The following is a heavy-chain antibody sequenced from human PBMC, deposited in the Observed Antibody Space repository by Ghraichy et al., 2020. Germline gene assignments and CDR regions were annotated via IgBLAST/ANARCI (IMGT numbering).Heavy chain of an antibody. J-gene: IGHJ3*02. Sequence: GGSLRLSCAASGFTFSSYSMNWVRQAPGKGLEWVSSISSSSSYIYYADSVKGRFTISRDNAKNSLYLQMNSLRAEDTAVYYCARDMQSTSIAARADAFDIWGQGTMVTVSS. CDR2: ISSSSSYI. D-gene: IGHD6-6*01. CDR1: GFTFSSYS. V-gene: IGHV3-21*01. CDR3: ARDMQSTSIAARADAFDI.